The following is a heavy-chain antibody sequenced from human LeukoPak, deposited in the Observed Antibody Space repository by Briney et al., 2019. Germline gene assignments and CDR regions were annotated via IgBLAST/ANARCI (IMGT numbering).Heavy chain of an antibody. D-gene: IGHD6-19*01. CDR1: GGSISSSSYY. CDR2: IYYTGST. J-gene: IGHJ4*02. CDR3: ARGGGSGWLYDY. V-gene: IGHV4-39*07. Sequence: SETLSLTCTVSGGSISSSSYYWGWIRQPPGKGLEWIGSIYYTGSTYYNPSLKSRVTISVDTSKNQFSLKLSSVTAADTAVYYCARGGGSGWLYDYWGQGTLVTVSS.